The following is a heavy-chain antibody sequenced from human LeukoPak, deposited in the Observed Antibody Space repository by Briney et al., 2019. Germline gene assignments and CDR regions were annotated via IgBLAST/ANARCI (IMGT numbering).Heavy chain of an antibody. V-gene: IGHV1-18*01. J-gene: IGHJ4*02. Sequence: GASVNVSCKASGYTFTSYGISWVRQAPGQGLEWMGGISAYNGNTNYAQKLQGRVTMTTDTSTSTAYMELRSLRSDDTAVYYCARDTAMGTRDYWGQGTRVTVSS. CDR1: GYTFTSYG. D-gene: IGHD5-18*01. CDR2: ISAYNGNT. CDR3: ARDTAMGTRDY.